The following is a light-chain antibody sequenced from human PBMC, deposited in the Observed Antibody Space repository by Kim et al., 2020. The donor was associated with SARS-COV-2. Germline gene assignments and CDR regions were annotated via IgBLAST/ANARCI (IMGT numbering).Light chain of an antibody. Sequence: QSALTQPASMSGSPGQSITISCTVTSSDVGSYDLVSWYQQHPGKAPKLLIYELNKRPSGISYRFSGSKSGNTASLTISGLQGEDEADYYCCSYAGGSTSNYVFGTGTKVTVL. CDR3: CSYAGGSTSNYV. V-gene: IGLV2-23*02. CDR1: SSDVGSYDL. CDR2: ELN. J-gene: IGLJ1*01.